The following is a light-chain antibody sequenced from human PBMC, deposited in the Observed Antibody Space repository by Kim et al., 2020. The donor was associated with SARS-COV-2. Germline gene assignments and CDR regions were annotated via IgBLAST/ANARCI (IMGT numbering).Light chain of an antibody. CDR2: GNR. V-gene: IGLV1-40*01. CDR3: QSYDSGLRGFV. J-gene: IGLJ1*01. CDR1: SSTIRANND. Sequence: QTVAISCPGGSSTIRANNDVHWYQQFPGTAPKLLIYGNRKRPSGIPDRFSASKSGTSASLAIAGLQTDDGADYYCQSYDSGLRGFVFGAGTKVTVL.